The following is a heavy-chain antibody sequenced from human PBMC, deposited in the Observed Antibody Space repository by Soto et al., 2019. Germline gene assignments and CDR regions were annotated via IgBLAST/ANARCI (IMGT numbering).Heavy chain of an antibody. CDR3: ARLLGGYDDYGGWFAP. CDR1: GGSISSYY. CDR2: AYYTGST. V-gene: IGHV4-59*01. J-gene: IGHJ5*02. Sequence: SETLSLTCTVSGGSISSYYWSWIRQPPGKGLEWIGYAYYTGSTRYNSSLKSRLTMSLDTSRSQFSLRLKSVSAADTAVYYCARLLGGYDDYGGWFAPWGQGTLVTVSS. D-gene: IGHD4-17*01.